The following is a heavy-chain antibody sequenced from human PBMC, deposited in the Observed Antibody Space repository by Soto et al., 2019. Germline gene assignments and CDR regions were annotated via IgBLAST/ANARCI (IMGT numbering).Heavy chain of an antibody. CDR3: ARNQYCSRNRCYSYYYYGMDV. Sequence: SETLSLTCTVSGGSISSGDYYWSWIRQPPGKGLEWIGYIYYSGSTYYNPSLKSRVTISVDTSKNQFSLKLSSVTAADTAVYYCARNQYCSRNRCYSYYYYGMDVWGPGTKVTVSS. D-gene: IGHD2-15*01. CDR2: IYYSGST. CDR1: GGSISSGDYY. V-gene: IGHV4-30-4*01. J-gene: IGHJ6*02.